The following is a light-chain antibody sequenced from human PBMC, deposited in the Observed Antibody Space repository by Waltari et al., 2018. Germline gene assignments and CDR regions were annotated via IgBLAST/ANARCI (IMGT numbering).Light chain of an antibody. CDR3: QTWATGSYV. CDR1: SGHSHYA. Sequence: QPVLTQSPSASASLGASVKLTCTLSSGHSHYAVAWHQQQPNKAPRYLMKVNSDASISKGDGVPDRFSGSTSGAERHLTISSLQSEDEADYYCQTWATGSYVFGPGTKVTV. V-gene: IGLV4-69*02. CDR2: VNSDASI. J-gene: IGLJ1*01.